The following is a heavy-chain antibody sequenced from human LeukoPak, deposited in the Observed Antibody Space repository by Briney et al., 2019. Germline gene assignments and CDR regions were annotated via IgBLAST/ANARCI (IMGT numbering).Heavy chain of an antibody. CDR2: IYYSGST. D-gene: IGHD2-2*01. J-gene: IGHJ5*02. Sequence: SQTLSLTCTVSGGSISSGGYYWSWIRQHPGKGLEWIGYIYYSGSTYYNPSLKSRVTISVDTSKNQFSLKLSSVTAADTAVYYCARDLGPPASINWFDPWGQGTLVTVSS. CDR1: GGSISSGGYY. CDR3: ARDLGPPASINWFDP. V-gene: IGHV4-31*03.